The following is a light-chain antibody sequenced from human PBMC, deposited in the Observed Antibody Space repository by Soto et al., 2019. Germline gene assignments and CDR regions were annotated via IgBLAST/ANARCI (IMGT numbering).Light chain of an antibody. CDR2: GAS. Sequence: EIVLTQSPATLSVSPGERATLSCRASQRVXSNFGWYQPKPGQAPRVLIXGASTRATGTPARFSGSGSGTEFTLTISSLQSEDFAVYYCQQYNNWPTITFGQGTRLEIK. V-gene: IGKV3-15*01. CDR1: QRVXSN. CDR3: QQYNNWPTIT. J-gene: IGKJ5*01.